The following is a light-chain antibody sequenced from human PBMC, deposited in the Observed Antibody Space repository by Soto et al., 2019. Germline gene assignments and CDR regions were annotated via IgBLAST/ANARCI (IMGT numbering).Light chain of an antibody. V-gene: IGLV2-11*01. CDR3: FSYAGSYTFV. CDR2: DVT. Sequence: QSVLTQPRSVSGSPGQSVTISCTGTSSDVGGYSYVSWYQQHPGKAPKLMIYDVTTRPSGIPDRFSGSKSGNTASLTISCLQAEDEADYSCFSYAGSYTFVFGTGTKLTVL. CDR1: SSDVGGYSY. J-gene: IGLJ1*01.